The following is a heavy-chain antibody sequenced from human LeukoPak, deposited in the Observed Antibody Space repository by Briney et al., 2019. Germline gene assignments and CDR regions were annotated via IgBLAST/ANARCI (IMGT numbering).Heavy chain of an antibody. J-gene: IGHJ1*01. CDR3: ARGYPRIAAAGKEYFQH. D-gene: IGHD6-13*01. V-gene: IGHV1-2*02. Sequence: WVRQAPGQGLEWMGWINPNSGGTNYAQKFQGRVTMTRDTSISTAYMELSRLRSDDTAVYYCARGYPRIAAAGKEYFQHWGQGTLVTVSS. CDR2: INPNSGGT.